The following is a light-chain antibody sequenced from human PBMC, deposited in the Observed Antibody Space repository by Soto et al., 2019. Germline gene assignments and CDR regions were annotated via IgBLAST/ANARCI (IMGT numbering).Light chain of an antibody. J-gene: IGKJ2*01. CDR1: QSVRDN. CDR2: RAS. V-gene: IGKV3-15*01. CDR3: QHYNFWPHS. Sequence: EVVLPQSPGTLSLSPGEVATLSCRASQSVRDNLAWYQQKPGQAPRLLIYRASIRATGVPARFSGSGSGTEFTLTISGLQSEDVSIYLCQHYNFWPHSFGQGTKVDI.